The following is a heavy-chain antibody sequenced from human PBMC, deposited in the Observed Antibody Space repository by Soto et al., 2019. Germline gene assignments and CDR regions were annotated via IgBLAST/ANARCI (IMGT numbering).Heavy chain of an antibody. Sequence: GASVKVSCKASGYTFTSYDINWVRQATGQGLEWMGWMNPNSGNTGYAQKFQGRVTMTRNTSISTAYMELSSLRSEDTAVYYCAREDIVVVPALYNWFDPWGQGTLVTVSS. J-gene: IGHJ5*02. CDR3: AREDIVVVPALYNWFDP. D-gene: IGHD2-2*01. V-gene: IGHV1-8*01. CDR1: GYTFTSYD. CDR2: MNPNSGNT.